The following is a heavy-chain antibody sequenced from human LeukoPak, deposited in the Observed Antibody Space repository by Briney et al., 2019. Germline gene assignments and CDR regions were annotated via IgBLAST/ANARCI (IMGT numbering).Heavy chain of an antibody. CDR2: MSYSGST. D-gene: IGHD3-10*01. Sequence: SETLSLTCTVSGGSISSSSYYWGWIRQPPGKGLEWIGSMSYSGSTYYNPSLKSRVTIAVDTSKTQFSLKLSSVTATDTAVYYCARFYTTSQYGSGYMDVWGKGTTVTVSS. CDR3: ARFYTTSQYGSGYMDV. V-gene: IGHV4-39*01. CDR1: GGSISSSSYY. J-gene: IGHJ6*03.